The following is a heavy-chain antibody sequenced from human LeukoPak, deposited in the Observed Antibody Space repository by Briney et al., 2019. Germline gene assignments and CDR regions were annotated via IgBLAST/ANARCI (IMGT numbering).Heavy chain of an antibody. J-gene: IGHJ2*01. CDR2: IYYSGNT. CDR3: ASRDTTSYWYFDL. D-gene: IGHD4-17*01. CDR1: GGSISSGVHY. Sequence: SQTLSLTCTVSGGSISSGVHYWSWIRQPPGKGLEWIGYIYYSGNTYYNPSLKNRVTISIDTPKNQFSLKLSSVTAADTAVYYCASRDTTSYWYFDLWGRGTLVTVSS. V-gene: IGHV4-30-4*01.